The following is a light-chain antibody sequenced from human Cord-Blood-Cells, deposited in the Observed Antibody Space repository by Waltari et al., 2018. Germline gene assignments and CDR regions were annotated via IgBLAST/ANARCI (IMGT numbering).Light chain of an antibody. V-gene: IGKV4-1*01. CDR1: HGVLDSSNNNNY. CDR2: WAS. CDR3: QQYYSTPRT. Sequence: DIVVTQATEFLAMSLGKRGTINCNASHGVLDSSNNNNYLAWYQQEPGQPPKLLIYWASTRDTGVPDRFSGSGSGTDFTLTISSLQSEDVAVYYCQQYYSTPRTFGEGTKVEIK. J-gene: IGKJ4*01.